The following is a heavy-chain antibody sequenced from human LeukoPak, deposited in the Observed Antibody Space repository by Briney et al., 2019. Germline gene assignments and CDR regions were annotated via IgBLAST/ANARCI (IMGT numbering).Heavy chain of an antibody. CDR1: GGSISSYY. D-gene: IGHD6-13*01. V-gene: IGHV4-59*01. CDR3: ARTQAAGLNWFDP. Sequence: PSETLSLTCTVSGGSISSYYWSWIRQPPGKGLEWIGYIFYNGNTSYNPSLKSRVTISVDTSKNQFSLKLSSVTAADTAVYYCARTQAAGLNWFDPWGQGTLVTVSS. J-gene: IGHJ5*02. CDR2: IFYNGNT.